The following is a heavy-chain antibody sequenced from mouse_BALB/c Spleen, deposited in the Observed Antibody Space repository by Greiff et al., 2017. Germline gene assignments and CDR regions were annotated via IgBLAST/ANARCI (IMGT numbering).Heavy chain of an antibody. Sequence: VQLQQSGAELVRSGASVKLSCTASGFNIKDYYMHWVKQRPEQGLEWIGWIDPENGDTEYAPKFQGKATMTADTSSNTAYLQLSSLTSEDTAVYYCNAWGSQYYFDYWGQGTTLTVSS. CDR3: NAWGSQYYFDY. CDR1: GFNIKDYY. V-gene: IGHV14-4*02. D-gene: IGHD3-1*01. J-gene: IGHJ2*01. CDR2: IDPENGDT.